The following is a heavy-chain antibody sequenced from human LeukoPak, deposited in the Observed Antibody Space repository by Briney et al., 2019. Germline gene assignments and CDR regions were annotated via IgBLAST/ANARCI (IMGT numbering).Heavy chain of an antibody. CDR2: ISAYNGNT. J-gene: IGHJ4*02. V-gene: IGHV1-18*01. D-gene: IGHD6-13*01. CDR3: ANTAAAVGYFDY. CDR1: GYTFTSYG. Sequence: GASVKVSCKASGYTFTSYGISWVRQAPGQGLEWMGWISAYNGNTNYAQKLQGRVTMTRDTSISTAYMELSRLRSDDTAVYYCANTAAAVGYFDYWGQGTLVTVSS.